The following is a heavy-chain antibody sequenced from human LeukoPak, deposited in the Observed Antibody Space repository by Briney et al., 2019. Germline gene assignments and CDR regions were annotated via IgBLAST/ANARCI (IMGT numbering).Heavy chain of an antibody. CDR1: GFTFDDYG. CDR3: ARDPFEYSGKYYYYMDV. V-gene: IGHV3-20*04. D-gene: IGHD6-6*01. Sequence: GGSLRLSCAASGFTFDDYGMSWVRQAPGKGLEWVSGINWNGGSIGYADSVKGRFTISRDNAKKSLYLQMNSLRAEDTALYYCARDPFEYSGKYYYYMDVWGKGTTVTVSS. J-gene: IGHJ6*03. CDR2: INWNGGSI.